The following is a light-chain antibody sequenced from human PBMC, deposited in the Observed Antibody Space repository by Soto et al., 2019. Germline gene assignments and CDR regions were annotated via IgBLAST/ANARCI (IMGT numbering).Light chain of an antibody. V-gene: IGKV1-5*01. CDR2: DAA. J-gene: IGKJ1*01. Sequence: DLPMTQSPSTLSASVGDRVTITCRASQSISSWLAWYQQKPGKAPTLLISDAADLESGVPSRFSGSGSGTEFTLTISSLQPDDFATYYCQHYDSYSQAFGQGTTVEIK. CDR3: QHYDSYSQA. CDR1: QSISSW.